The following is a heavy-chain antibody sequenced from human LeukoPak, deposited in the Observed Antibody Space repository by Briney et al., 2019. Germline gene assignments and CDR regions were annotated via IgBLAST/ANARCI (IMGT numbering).Heavy chain of an antibody. V-gene: IGHV4-59*11. CDR2: ISYRGST. J-gene: IGHJ3*02. CDR3: ARDLVTVTKGFDI. Sequence: SETLSLTCTVSGDSFSSHYWTWIRQPPGKGLEWIGYISYRGSTNYNPSLKSRVTISIDTSKNQFSLRLSSVTSADTAVYYCARDLVTVTKGFDIWGQGTMVSVSS. CDR1: GDSFSSHY. D-gene: IGHD4-17*01.